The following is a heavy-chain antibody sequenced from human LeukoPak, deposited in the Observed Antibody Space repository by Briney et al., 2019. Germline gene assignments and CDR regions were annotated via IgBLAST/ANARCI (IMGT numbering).Heavy chain of an antibody. V-gene: IGHV3-9*01. J-gene: IGHJ4*02. D-gene: IGHD5-12*01. CDR1: GFTFDDYA. CDR2: ISWNSGSI. CDR3: AKDGVKGGLRVNAGFDY. Sequence: PGGSLRLSCAASGFTFDDYAMHWVRQAPGKGLEWVSGISWNSGSIGYADSVKGRFTISRDNSKNTLYLQMNSLRAEDTAVYYCAKDGVKGGLRVNAGFDYWGQGTLVTVSS.